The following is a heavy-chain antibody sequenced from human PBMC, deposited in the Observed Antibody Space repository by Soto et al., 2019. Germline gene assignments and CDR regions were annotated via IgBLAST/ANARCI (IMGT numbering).Heavy chain of an antibody. CDR2: INPSGGST. Sequence: ASVKVSCKASGYTFTSYYMHWVRQAPGQGLEWMGIINPSGGSTSYAQKFQGRVTMTRDTSTSTVYMELSSLRSEDTAVYYCARSLFGVVPYYYYGMDVWGQGTTVTVSS. J-gene: IGHJ6*02. CDR1: GYTFTSYY. V-gene: IGHV1-46*01. CDR3: ARSLFGVVPYYYYGMDV. D-gene: IGHD3-3*02.